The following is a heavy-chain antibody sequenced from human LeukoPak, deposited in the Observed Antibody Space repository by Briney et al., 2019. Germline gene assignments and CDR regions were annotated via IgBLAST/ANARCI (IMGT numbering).Heavy chain of an antibody. CDR1: GFTFSSYG. CDR3: ARDWWDYYGMDV. V-gene: IGHV3-30*03. CDR2: ISYDGRNK. J-gene: IGHJ6*02. Sequence: GGSLRLSRAASGFTFSSYGMHWVRQAPGKGLEWVAFISYDGRNKYYADSVKGRFTISRDNSKNTLYLQMNSLRAEDTAVYYCARDWWDYYGMDVWGQGTTVTVSS. D-gene: IGHD2-15*01.